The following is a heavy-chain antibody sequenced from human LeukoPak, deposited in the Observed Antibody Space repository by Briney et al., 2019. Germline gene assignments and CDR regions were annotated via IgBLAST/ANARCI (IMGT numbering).Heavy chain of an antibody. CDR3: ASSLRRIVGATGVDY. J-gene: IGHJ4*02. Sequence: PGGSLRLSCAASGFTFSSYSMNWVRQAPGKGLEWVSSISSSSNYIYYADSMKGRFTISRDNANNSLYLQMNSLRAEDTAVYYCASSLRRIVGATGVDYWGQGTLVTVSS. CDR2: ISSSSNYI. CDR1: GFTFSSYS. V-gene: IGHV3-21*01. D-gene: IGHD1-26*01.